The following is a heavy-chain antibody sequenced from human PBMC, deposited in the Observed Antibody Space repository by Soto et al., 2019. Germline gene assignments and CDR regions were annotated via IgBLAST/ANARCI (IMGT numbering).Heavy chain of an antibody. Sequence: SETLSLTCTVSGSSISSGSYYWSWIRQHPGKGLEWIGYIYHSGSTYYNPSLKSRATISLDTSKNQFSLKLSSVTAADTAVYYCARDYMSVVDWGQGTLVTVSS. CDR3: ARDYMSVVD. CDR2: IYHSGST. V-gene: IGHV4-31*03. J-gene: IGHJ4*02. CDR1: GSSISSGSYY. D-gene: IGHD2-15*01.